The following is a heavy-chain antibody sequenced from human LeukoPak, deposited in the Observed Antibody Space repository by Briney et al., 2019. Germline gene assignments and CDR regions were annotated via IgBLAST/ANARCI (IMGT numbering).Heavy chain of an antibody. Sequence: ASVKVSCKASGYTFTGYYMHWVRQAPGQGLEWMGWINPNSGGTNYAQKFQGRGTMTRDTSISTAYMELSRLRSDDTAVYYCARVVRQCLVPQTNWFDPWGQGTLVTVSS. J-gene: IGHJ5*02. D-gene: IGHD6-19*01. CDR2: INPNSGGT. CDR1: GYTFTGYY. CDR3: ARVVRQCLVPQTNWFDP. V-gene: IGHV1-2*02.